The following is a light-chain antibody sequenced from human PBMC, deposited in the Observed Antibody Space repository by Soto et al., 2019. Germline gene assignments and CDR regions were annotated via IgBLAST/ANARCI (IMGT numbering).Light chain of an antibody. V-gene: IGLV4-60*02. CDR2: LEGSGSY. Sequence: QSVLTQSSSASASLGCSVKFTCTLSSGHSSYIIAWHQQQPGKAPRYLMKLEGSGSYNKGSGVPDRFSGSSSGADRYLTISNLQFEDEADYYCETWDSNIWVFGGGTKLTVL. J-gene: IGLJ3*02. CDR3: ETWDSNIWV. CDR1: SGHSSYI.